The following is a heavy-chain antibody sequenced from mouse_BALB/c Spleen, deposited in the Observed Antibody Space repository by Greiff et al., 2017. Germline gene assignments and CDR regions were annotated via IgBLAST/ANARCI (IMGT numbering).Heavy chain of an antibody. CDR2: INPSTGYT. Sequence: VQLQQSGAELAKPGASVKMSCKASGYTFTSYWMHWVKQRPGQGLEWIGYINPSTGYTEYNQKFKDKATLTADKSSSTAYMQLSSLTSEDAAVYYWARGDYYGSSYWYFDVWGAGTTVTVSS. J-gene: IGHJ1*01. V-gene: IGHV1-7*01. CDR1: GYTFTSYW. CDR3: ARGDYYGSSYWYFDV. D-gene: IGHD1-1*01.